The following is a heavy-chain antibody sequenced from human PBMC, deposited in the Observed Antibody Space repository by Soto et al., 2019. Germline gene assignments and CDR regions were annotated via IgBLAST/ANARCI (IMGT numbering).Heavy chain of an antibody. CDR2: INPNSGGT. V-gene: IGHV1-2*02. D-gene: IGHD6-6*01. Sequence: ASVKVSCKASGYTFTGYYMHWVRQAPGQGLEWMGWINPNSGGTNYAQKFQGRVTMTRDTSISTAYMELSRLRSDDTAVYYCARESPYSSSSLWFDPWGQGTLVTVSS. J-gene: IGHJ5*02. CDR1: GYTFTGYY. CDR3: ARESPYSSSSLWFDP.